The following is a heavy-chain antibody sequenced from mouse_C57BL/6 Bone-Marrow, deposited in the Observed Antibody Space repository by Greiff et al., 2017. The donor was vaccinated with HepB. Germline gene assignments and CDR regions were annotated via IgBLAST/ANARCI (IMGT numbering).Heavy chain of an antibody. Sequence: QVQLQQPGAELVMPGASVKLSCKASGYTFTSYWMHWVKQRPGQGLEWIGEIDPSDSYTNYNQKFKGKSTLTVDKSSSTAYMQLSSLTSEDSAVYYCARSGLGLLDYFDDWGQGTTLTVAS. D-gene: IGHD2-2*01. V-gene: IGHV1-69*01. CDR3: ARSGLGLLDYFDD. CDR2: IDPSDSYT. CDR1: GYTFTSYW. J-gene: IGHJ2*01.